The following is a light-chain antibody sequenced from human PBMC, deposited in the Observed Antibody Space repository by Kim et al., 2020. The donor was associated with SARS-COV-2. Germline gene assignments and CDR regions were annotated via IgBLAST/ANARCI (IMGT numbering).Light chain of an antibody. CDR1: QDINNY. Sequence: DSQMTQSPSSLSASVGDRVTISCRARQDINNYLAWYQQKPGKAPKLLIYSASVLQVGVPSRFSGSGSGTDFTLTISSLQPEDVATYYCQRYYSAPWTFGQGTKVEIK. CDR3: QRYYSAPWT. J-gene: IGKJ1*01. V-gene: IGKV1-27*01. CDR2: SAS.